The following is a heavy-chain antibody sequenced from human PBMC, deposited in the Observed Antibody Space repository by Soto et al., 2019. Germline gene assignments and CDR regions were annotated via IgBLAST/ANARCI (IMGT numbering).Heavy chain of an antibody. J-gene: IGHJ6*03. CDR1: GFTFSSYW. CDR2: INSDGSST. Sequence: GGSLRLSCAASGFTFSSYWVHWVRQAPGKGLVWVSRINSDGSSTSYADSVKGRFTISRDNAKNTLYLQMNSLRAEDTAVYYCARVNWNYNYYYYMDVWGKGTTVTVSS. V-gene: IGHV3-74*01. D-gene: IGHD1-1*01. CDR3: ARVNWNYNYYYYMDV.